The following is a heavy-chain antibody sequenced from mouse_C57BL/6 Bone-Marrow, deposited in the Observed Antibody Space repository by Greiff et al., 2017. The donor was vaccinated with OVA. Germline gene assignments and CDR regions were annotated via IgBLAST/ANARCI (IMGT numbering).Heavy chain of an antibody. V-gene: IGHV7-3*01. CDR2: ISNKANGYTT. D-gene: IGHD4-1*02. CDR3: ASSNWFDY. CDR1: GFTFTDYY. J-gene: IGHJ2*01. Sequence: EVKLMESGGGLVQPGGSLSLSCAASGFTFTDYYMSWVRQPPGKALEWLGFISNKANGYTTEYSASVKGRFTISRDNSQSILYLQMNALRAEASATYYCASSNWFDYWGQGTTLTVSS.